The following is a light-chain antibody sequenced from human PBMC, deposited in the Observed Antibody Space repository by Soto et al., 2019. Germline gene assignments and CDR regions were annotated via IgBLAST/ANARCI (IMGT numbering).Light chain of an antibody. J-gene: IGKJ1*01. Sequence: DIQMTQSPSTLSATVGDRVTIICRASQNINRWLAWYQQKPGKAPKLLIYKASTLKSGVPSRFSGSGSGTEFTLTISSLQPDDFATYYCQQYNSYSFGQGTKVDIK. CDR3: QQYNSYS. CDR2: KAS. V-gene: IGKV1-5*03. CDR1: QNINRW.